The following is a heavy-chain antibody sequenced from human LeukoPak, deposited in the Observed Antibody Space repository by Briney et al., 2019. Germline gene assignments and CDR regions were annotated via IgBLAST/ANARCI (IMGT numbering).Heavy chain of an antibody. J-gene: IGHJ1*01. CDR3: AKKISVNCVSEGYHEYFHY. CDR2: INPDSGGT. Sequence: ASVKVSCKASGYTFTGYYMHWVRQAPGQGLEWMGWINPDSGGTNYAQKFQGRVTMTRDTSISTAYMELRRLRSDDTAVYYWAKKISVNCVSEGYHEYFHYWGQGTLVTVSS. V-gene: IGHV1-2*02. D-gene: IGHD2-21*01. CDR1: GYTFTGYY.